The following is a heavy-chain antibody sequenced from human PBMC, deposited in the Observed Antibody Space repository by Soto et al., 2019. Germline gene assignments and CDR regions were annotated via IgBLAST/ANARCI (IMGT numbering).Heavy chain of an antibody. CDR2: INHGRST. J-gene: IGHJ4*02. V-gene: IGHV4-34*02. CDR1: GGSLSDYS. CDR3: ARGGGNSGYFFDY. Sequence: QVQLRQWGAGLLKPSETLSLRCAVYGGSLSDYSWSWIRQSPEKGLDWIGEINHGRSTKYNPSLKRRFTIPVDTSKNQVSLILTSATTADTAVYRCARGGGNSGYFFDYWGRGTLVTVSS. D-gene: IGHD5-12*01.